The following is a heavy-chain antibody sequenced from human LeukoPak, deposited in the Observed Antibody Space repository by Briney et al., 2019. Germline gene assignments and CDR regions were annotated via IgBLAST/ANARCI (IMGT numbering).Heavy chain of an antibody. Sequence: SGTLSLICTVSGGSISSYYWSWIRQPAGKGLEWTGRIYTSGSTNYNPSLKSRVTMSVDTSKNQFSLKLSSVTAADTAVYYCARDWLNYYDSSGYVDGMDVWGQGTTVTVSS. CDR2: IYTSGST. CDR3: ARDWLNYYDSSGYVDGMDV. V-gene: IGHV4-4*07. D-gene: IGHD3-22*01. J-gene: IGHJ6*02. CDR1: GGSISSYY.